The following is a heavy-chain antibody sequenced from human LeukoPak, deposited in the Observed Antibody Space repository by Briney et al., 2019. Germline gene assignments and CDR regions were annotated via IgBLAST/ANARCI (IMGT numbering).Heavy chain of an antibody. CDR2: IKQDGSEK. D-gene: IGHD3-22*01. CDR3: ARDPGYYDSSGYAH. J-gene: IGHJ4*02. V-gene: IGHV3-7*01. CDR1: GFTFSSYW. Sequence: GGSLRLSCAASGFTFSSYWMSWVRQAPGKGLEWVANIKQDGSEKYYVDSVKGRFTISRDNAKNSLYLQMNSLRAEDTAVYYCARDPGYYDSSGYAHWGQGTLVTVSS.